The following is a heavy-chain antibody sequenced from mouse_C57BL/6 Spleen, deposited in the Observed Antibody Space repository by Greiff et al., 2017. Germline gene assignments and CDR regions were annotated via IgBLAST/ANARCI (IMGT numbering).Heavy chain of an antibody. CDR1: GFSLTSYG. V-gene: IGHV2-5*01. CDR2: IWRGGST. Sequence: AKVVESGPGLVQPSQSLSITCTVSGFSLTSYGVHWVRQSPGKGLEWLGVIWRGGSTDYNAAFMSRLSITKDNSKSQVFFKMNSLQADDTAIYYCAKFTTDWYFDVWGTGTTVTVSS. J-gene: IGHJ1*03. CDR3: AKFTTDWYFDV. D-gene: IGHD1-1*01.